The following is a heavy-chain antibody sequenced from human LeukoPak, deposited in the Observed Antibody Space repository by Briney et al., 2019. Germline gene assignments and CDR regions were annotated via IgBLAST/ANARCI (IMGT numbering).Heavy chain of an antibody. D-gene: IGHD3-22*01. CDR2: ISAHNGNT. CDR1: GYRLIRHG. CDR3: ARYYYDSSGYYYDFDY. Sequence: ASVKVSCTASGYRLIRHGINWVRQAPGQGLEWMGWISAHNGNTNYARKFQGRVTMNTDTSTSTAYMELRSLSSDDTAVYYCARYYYDSSGYYYDFDYWGQGTLVTVSS. J-gene: IGHJ4*02. V-gene: IGHV1-18*01.